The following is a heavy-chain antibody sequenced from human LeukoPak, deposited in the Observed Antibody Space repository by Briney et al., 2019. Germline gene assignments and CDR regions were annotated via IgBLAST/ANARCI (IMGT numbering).Heavy chain of an antibody. V-gene: IGHV1-2*02. CDR3: ARGRDGDY. Sequence: ASLKVSCKTSGYTFTHYHLHWVRQAPGQGLQWMGWINPKSGATNYAQNFQGRVTMTGDTSLSTAYVELSRVTPDDTAVYYCARGRDGDYWGQGTLVTVS. D-gene: IGHD5-24*01. J-gene: IGHJ4*02. CDR2: INPKSGAT. CDR1: GYTFTHYH.